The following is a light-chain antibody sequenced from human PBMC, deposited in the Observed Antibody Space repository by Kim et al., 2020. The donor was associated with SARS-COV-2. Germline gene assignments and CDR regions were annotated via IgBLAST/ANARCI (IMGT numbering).Light chain of an antibody. CDR1: SSNIGKNN. V-gene: IGLV1-44*01. J-gene: IGLJ3*02. CDR3: AAWDDSLSSPV. Sequence: QSVLTQPPSVSATPGQRVTISCSGSSSNIGKNNVNWFQQLPGTAPKLLISAYDQRASGIPDRFSGSKSGTSASLAISGLQSEDEADYYCAAWDDSLSSPVFGGGTQLTVL. CDR2: AYD.